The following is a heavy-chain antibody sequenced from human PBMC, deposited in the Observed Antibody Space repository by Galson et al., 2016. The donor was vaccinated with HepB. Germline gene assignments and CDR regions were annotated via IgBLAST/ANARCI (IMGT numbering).Heavy chain of an antibody. D-gene: IGHD3-10*01. CDR2: LYRDGNT. CDR1: GHLIRSNHY. J-gene: IGHJ4*02. V-gene: IGHV4-38-2*01. Sequence: SETLSLTCAVSGHLIRSNHYWGWIRQPPGKGLEWIGSLYRDGNTYYNPSLQSRVTIAEDTSKNEIYLNLTSVAAADTAVYFCARARGVVRGVVIYWGQGIPGTVSS. CDR3: ARARGVVRGVVIY.